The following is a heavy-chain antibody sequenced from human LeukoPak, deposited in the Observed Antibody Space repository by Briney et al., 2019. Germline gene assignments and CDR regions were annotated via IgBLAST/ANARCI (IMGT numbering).Heavy chain of an antibody. CDR1: GGSISSGGYY. V-gene: IGHV4-31*03. Sequence: PSETLSLTCTVSGGSISSGGYYWSWIRPHPGKGLEWIGYIYYSGSTYYNPSLKSRATISVDTSKNQFSLKLSSVTAADTAVYYCARVHDYYGMDVWGQGTTVTVSS. CDR2: IYYSGST. CDR3: ARVHDYYGMDV. J-gene: IGHJ6*02.